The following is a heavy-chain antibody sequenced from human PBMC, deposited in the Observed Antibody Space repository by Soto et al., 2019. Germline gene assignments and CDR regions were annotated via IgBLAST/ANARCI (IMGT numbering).Heavy chain of an antibody. Sequence: QVQLQESGPGLVKPSETLSLTCTVSGGSISTWSWVRQPPGKGLEWIGYVYYSGSTNYNPSLKSRVTLSVDTSKNQFSLKLTSVTAADTAMYYCARGGRSAYYYHMGVWGKGTTVTVSS. CDR1: GGSIST. CDR3: ARGGRSAYYYHMGV. V-gene: IGHV4-59*01. CDR2: VYYSGST. J-gene: IGHJ6*03.